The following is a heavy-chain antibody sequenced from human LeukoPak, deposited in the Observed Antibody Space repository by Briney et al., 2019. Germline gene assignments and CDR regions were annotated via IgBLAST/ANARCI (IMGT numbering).Heavy chain of an antibody. Sequence: GGSLRLSCAASGFTFSSYWMHWVRQAPGKGLVWVSRINSDGSSTSYADSMKGRFTISRDNAKNTLYLQMNSLRAEDTAVYYCARCRGGDFPFDYWGQGTLVTVSS. CDR2: INSDGSST. CDR1: GFTFSSYW. V-gene: IGHV3-74*01. CDR3: ARCRGGDFPFDY. D-gene: IGHD2-21*02. J-gene: IGHJ4*02.